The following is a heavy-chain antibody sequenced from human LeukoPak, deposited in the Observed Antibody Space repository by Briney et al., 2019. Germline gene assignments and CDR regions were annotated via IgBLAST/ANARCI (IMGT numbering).Heavy chain of an antibody. J-gene: IGHJ5*02. CDR2: IRYDGSNK. V-gene: IGHV3-30*02. CDR3: AKGKKVTMVRGVTWFDP. D-gene: IGHD3-10*01. Sequence: GGSLRLSCAASGFTFSSYGMHWVRQAPGKGLEWVAFIRYDGSNKYYADSVKGRFTVSRDNSKNTLYLQMNSLRAEDTAVYYCAKGKKVTMVRGVTWFDPWGQGTLVTVSS. CDR1: GFTFSSYG.